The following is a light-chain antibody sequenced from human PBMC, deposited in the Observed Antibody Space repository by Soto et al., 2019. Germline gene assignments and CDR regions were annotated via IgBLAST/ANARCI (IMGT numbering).Light chain of an antibody. Sequence: SYELTQPPSVSVSPGQTASITCSGGDLGNRYACWYQQKPGQSPVLVIYLDTKRPSGIPERFSGSNSENTATLTISGTQAVDEADYYCQAWDDTTGVVFGGGTKLTVL. CDR3: QAWDDTTGVV. CDR1: DLGNRY. CDR2: LDT. J-gene: IGLJ2*01. V-gene: IGLV3-1*01.